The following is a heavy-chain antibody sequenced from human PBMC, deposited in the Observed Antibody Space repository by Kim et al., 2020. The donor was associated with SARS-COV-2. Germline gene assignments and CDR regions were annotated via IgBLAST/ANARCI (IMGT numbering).Heavy chain of an antibody. J-gene: IGHJ5*02. CDR3: ARDHRDHGDWRVPRLDP. CDR2: MYYSGNA. Sequence: SETLSLTCSVSGDSISSFYWSWIRQPPGKGLEWIGNMYYSGNANYNPSLKSRVTISLDTSKNQFSLKVRSVTAADTAVYYCARDHRDHGDWRVPRLDPWGQGALVTVSS. D-gene: IGHD4-17*01. CDR1: GDSISSFY. V-gene: IGHV4-59*01.